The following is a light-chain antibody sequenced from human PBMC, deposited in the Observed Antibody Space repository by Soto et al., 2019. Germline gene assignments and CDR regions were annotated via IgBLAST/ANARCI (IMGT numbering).Light chain of an antibody. CDR1: QGIRSY. J-gene: IGKJ4*01. CDR2: AAS. Sequence: IQLTQSPSSLSASVGDRVTITCRASQGIRSYLAWYQQNPGKAPKLLIYAASTLQSGAPSRFSGSGSGTDSTLTISSLQPEDFATYYCQQLNSYSALTFGGGTKVDIK. CDR3: QQLNSYSALT. V-gene: IGKV1-9*01.